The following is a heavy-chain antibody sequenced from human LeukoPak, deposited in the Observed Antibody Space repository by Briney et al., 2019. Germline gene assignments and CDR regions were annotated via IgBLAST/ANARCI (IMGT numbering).Heavy chain of an antibody. D-gene: IGHD2-15*01. V-gene: IGHV3-23*01. Sequence: GGPLRLSCAASGFTFSSNAMSWVRQAPGKGLEWVSVISGSGVSTYYADSVKGRFTISRDNSKNTLYLQMNSLRAEDTAVYYCARVEGYCSGGSCYNWFDPWGQGTLVTVSS. CDR3: ARVEGYCSGGSCYNWFDP. J-gene: IGHJ5*02. CDR1: GFTFSSNA. CDR2: ISGSGVST.